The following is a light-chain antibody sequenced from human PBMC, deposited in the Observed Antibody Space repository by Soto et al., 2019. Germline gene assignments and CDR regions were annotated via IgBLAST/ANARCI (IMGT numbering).Light chain of an antibody. CDR3: QQYNRYSIT. J-gene: IGKJ5*01. V-gene: IGKV1-5*01. CDR2: DAS. CDR1: QSINSW. Sequence: DIQMTQSPSTLSASVGDRVTITCRASQSINSWLAWYQQKPGKAPNLLIYDASSLESGVPSRFSGSGSGTEFTLTISSLHPDDFATYYCQQYNRYSITFGQGTRLEI.